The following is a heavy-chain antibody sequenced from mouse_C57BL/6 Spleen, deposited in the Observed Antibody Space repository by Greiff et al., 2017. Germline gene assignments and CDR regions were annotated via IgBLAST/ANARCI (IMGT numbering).Heavy chain of an antibody. V-gene: IGHV1-53*01. CDR1: GYTFTSYW. CDR3: ARPYYDYDEAMDY. J-gene: IGHJ4*01. D-gene: IGHD2-4*01. CDR2: INPSNGGT. Sequence: QVQLQQPGTELVKPGASVKLSCKASGYTFTSYWMHWVKQRPGQGLEWIGNINPSNGGTNYNEKFKSKAKLTVDNSSSTAYMQLSSLTSEDSVVYYCARPYYDYDEAMDYWGQGTSVTVSS.